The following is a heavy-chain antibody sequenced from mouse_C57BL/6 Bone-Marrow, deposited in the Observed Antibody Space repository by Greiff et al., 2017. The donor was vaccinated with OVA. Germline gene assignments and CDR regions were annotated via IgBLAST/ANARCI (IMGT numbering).Heavy chain of an antibody. Sequence: EVQLQQSVAELVRPGASVKLSCTASGFTFKNTYMHWVKQRPEQGLEWIGRIDPANGNTNYDPKFQGKATITADTSSNTAYLQLSSLTAEDTAICYCANYYAWFAYWGQGTLVTVSA. CDR2: IDPANGNT. D-gene: IGHD2-1*01. CDR1: GFTFKNTY. V-gene: IGHV14-3*01. CDR3: ANYYAWFAY. J-gene: IGHJ3*01.